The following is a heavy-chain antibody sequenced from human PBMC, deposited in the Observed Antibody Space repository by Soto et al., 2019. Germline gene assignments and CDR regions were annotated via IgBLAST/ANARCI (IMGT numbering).Heavy chain of an antibody. D-gene: IGHD3-22*01. J-gene: IGHJ5*02. CDR2: IFSNDEK. CDR3: ARMRTYYYDSSGYYYSFWFDP. CDR1: GFSLSNARMG. V-gene: IGHV2-26*01. Sequence: QVTLKESGPVLVKPTETLTLTCTVSGFSLSNARMGVSWIRQPPGKALEWLAHIFSNDEKSYSTSLKSRLTISKATSKSQVVLTMTNMDPVDTATYYCARMRTYYYDSSGYYYSFWFDPWGQGTLVTVSS.